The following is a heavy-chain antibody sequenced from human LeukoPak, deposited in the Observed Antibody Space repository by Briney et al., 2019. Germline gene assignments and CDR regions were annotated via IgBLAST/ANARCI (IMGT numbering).Heavy chain of an antibody. D-gene: IGHD2-8*01. V-gene: IGHV1-24*01. CDR3: ATAGIVLDTGAEFLLH. CDR1: GDTLTELS. Sequence: GTXXCKLXGDTLTELSMHWVGQSPGKGLEWMGGFDPEEGETIYAQRFQGRVTMTEDTVTDTAHMELSSLTSEDTAVYYCATAGIVLDTGAEFLLHWGQGTLVTVSS. J-gene: IGHJ1*01. CDR2: FDPEEGET.